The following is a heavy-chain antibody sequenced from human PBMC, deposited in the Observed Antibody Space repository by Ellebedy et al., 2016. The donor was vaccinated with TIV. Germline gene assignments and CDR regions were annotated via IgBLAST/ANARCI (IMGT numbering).Heavy chain of an antibody. CDR1: GFTFSSYS. Sequence: ESLKISCAASGFTFSSYSMTWVRQAPGKGLEWVSSISSGSSYIYHADSVKGRFTISRDNAKNSLYLQMNSLRAEDTAVYYCARDSVDDSSYYFDYWGQGTLVTVSS. D-gene: IGHD5/OR15-5a*01. J-gene: IGHJ4*02. CDR3: ARDSVDDSSYYFDY. V-gene: IGHV3-21*01. CDR2: ISSGSSYI.